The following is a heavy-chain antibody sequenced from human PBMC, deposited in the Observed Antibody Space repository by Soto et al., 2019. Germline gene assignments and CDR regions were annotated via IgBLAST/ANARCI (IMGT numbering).Heavy chain of an antibody. CDR3: ARGENYYETSGYYYTISYFGMEV. Sequence: GGSLRLSCAASGFVFNDYYMSWIRQAPGKGLEWVSDISASGSTIYYADSVKDRFTVSGDNAKNSLYLEMHSLRAEDTAIYYCARGENYYETSGYYYTISYFGMEVWGQGTTVTVSS. J-gene: IGHJ6*02. CDR2: ISASGSTI. CDR1: GFVFNDYY. D-gene: IGHD3-22*01. V-gene: IGHV3-11*01.